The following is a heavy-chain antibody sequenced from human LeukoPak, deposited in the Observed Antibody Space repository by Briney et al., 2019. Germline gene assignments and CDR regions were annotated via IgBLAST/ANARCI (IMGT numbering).Heavy chain of an antibody. CDR3: AKSPRIAAAGEVFDY. V-gene: IGHV3-23*01. J-gene: IGHJ4*02. CDR1: GFTFSSCS. Sequence: GGSLRLSCAVSGFTFSSCSMNWVRQAPGKGLEWVSAISGSGGSTYYADSVKGRFTISRDNSKNTLYLQMNSLRAEDTAVYYCAKSPRIAAAGEVFDYWGQGTLVTVSS. CDR2: ISGSGGST. D-gene: IGHD6-13*01.